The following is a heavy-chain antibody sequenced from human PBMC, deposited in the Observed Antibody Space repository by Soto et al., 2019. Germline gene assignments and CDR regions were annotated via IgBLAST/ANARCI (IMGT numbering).Heavy chain of an antibody. J-gene: IGHJ4*02. CDR2: ISYDGSNK. D-gene: IGHD2-2*02. CDR1: GFTFSSYG. V-gene: IGHV3-30*18. CDR3: AKDGTTMEDIVLVPAAIYFDY. Sequence: SGGSLRLSCAASGFTFSSYGMHWVRQAPGKGLEWVAVISYDGSNKYYADSVKGRFTISRDNSKNTLYLQMNSLRAEDTAVYYCAKDGTTMEDIVLVPAAIYFDYWGQGTLVTVSS.